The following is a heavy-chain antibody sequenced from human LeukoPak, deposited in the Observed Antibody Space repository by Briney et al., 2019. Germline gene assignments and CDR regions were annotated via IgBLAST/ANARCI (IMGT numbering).Heavy chain of an antibody. V-gene: IGHV3-23*01. Sequence: PGGSLRLSCAASGFTFSKTAMSWVRQAPGKGLEWVSTISGNGISTYQSDSVKGRFTISRDNSNNTLYLEMNSLRAEDTAVYYCAKDEYGLGSLAFNNWFDPWGLGTLVTVSS. J-gene: IGHJ5*02. CDR2: ISGNGIST. CDR1: GFTFSKTA. D-gene: IGHD3-10*01. CDR3: AKDEYGLGSLAFNNWFDP.